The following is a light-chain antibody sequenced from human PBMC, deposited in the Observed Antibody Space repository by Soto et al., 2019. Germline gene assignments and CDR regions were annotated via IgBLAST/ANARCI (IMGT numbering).Light chain of an antibody. CDR2: GAS. J-gene: IGKJ4*01. Sequence: DTVLTQSPGTLSLSQGERATLSCRASQSVSSSYIAWYQQTPGQAPSLLIYGASSRATGIPDRFSGSGSGTDFTLTISRLEPEVFAVYYCQQYGSSPPVTFGGVTKVDIK. V-gene: IGKV3-20*01. CDR1: QSVSSSY. CDR3: QQYGSSPPVT.